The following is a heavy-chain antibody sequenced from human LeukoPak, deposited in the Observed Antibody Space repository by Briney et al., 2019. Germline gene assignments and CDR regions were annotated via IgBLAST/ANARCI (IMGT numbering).Heavy chain of an antibody. J-gene: IGHJ5*02. D-gene: IGHD3-10*01. CDR1: GYTFTNYA. Sequence: EASVKVSCKASGYTFTNYAINWVRQAPGQGLEWMGWINMNTGNPTYAQGFTGRFVFSFDTSVSTAYLQISSLKAEDTAVYYCAIRESITMVRGDWFDPWGQGTLVTVSS. CDR2: INMNTGNP. CDR3: AIRESITMVRGDWFDP. V-gene: IGHV7-4-1*02.